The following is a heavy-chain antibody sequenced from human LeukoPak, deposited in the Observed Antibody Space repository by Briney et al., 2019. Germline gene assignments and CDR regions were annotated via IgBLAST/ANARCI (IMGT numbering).Heavy chain of an antibody. CDR3: AREREGVVTVLRDWEYSYFYMDV. V-gene: IGHV4-61*01. J-gene: IGHJ6*03. Sequence: SETLSLTCTVSGGSISSSSYYWGWIRQPPGKGLEWIGYICCSGSTNYNPSLKSRVTVSVDTSKNQFSLKLSSVTAADTAVYYCAREREGVVTVLRDWEYSYFYMDVWGKGTTVTISS. CDR1: GGSISSSSYY. D-gene: IGHD2-21*02. CDR2: ICCSGST.